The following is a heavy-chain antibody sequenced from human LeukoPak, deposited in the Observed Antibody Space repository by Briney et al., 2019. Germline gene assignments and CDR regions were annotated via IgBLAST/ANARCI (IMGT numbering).Heavy chain of an antibody. CDR2: IYYSGST. Sequence: SETLSLTCAVSGGSISSYYWSWVRQPPGKGLEWVGYIYYSGSTNYNPSLKSRVTISVDTSKNQFSLKLSSVTAADTAVYYCARDLDYYDSSVFGYWGQGTLVTVSS. J-gene: IGHJ4*02. CDR1: GGSISSYY. D-gene: IGHD3-22*01. CDR3: ARDLDYYDSSVFGY. V-gene: IGHV4-59*01.